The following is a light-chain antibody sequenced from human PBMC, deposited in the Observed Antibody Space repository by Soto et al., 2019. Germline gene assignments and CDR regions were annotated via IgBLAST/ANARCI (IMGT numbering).Light chain of an antibody. CDR1: SSNIGNNA. CDR3: ATWDDSLNGAV. CDR2: YDV. Sequence: QLVLTQPPSVSEAPRQRVTISCSGGSSNIGNNAVNWYQQLPGKAPQLLIYYDVLLPSGGSDGFSASKSCTSASLAISGLQSEDEADYYCATWDDSLNGAVFGTGTKLTVL. V-gene: IGLV1-36*01. J-gene: IGLJ1*01.